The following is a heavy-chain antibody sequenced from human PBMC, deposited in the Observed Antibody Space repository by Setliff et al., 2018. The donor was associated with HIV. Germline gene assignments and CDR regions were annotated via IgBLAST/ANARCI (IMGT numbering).Heavy chain of an antibody. CDR2: IKSATDGGAT. CDR1: GLTFRNVW. Sequence: GGSLRLSCVVSGLTFRNVWMTWVRQAPGKGPEWVGRIKSATDGGATDYGASVKGRSVILRDDSKNTLYLEIDSLKTDDTGTYYCTSRGTVTIRDYSFDLWGRGTLVTVLL. V-gene: IGHV3-15*01. CDR3: TSRGTVTIRDYSFDL. J-gene: IGHJ2*01. D-gene: IGHD2-21*01.